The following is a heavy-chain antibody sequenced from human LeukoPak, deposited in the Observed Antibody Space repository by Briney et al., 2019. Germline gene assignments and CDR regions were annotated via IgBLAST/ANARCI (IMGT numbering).Heavy chain of an antibody. CDR2: INHSGST. CDR1: GGSFSGYY. J-gene: IGHJ5*02. V-gene: IGHV4-34*01. Sequence: SETLSLTCAVYGGSFSGYYWSWIRQPPGKGLEWIGEINHSGSTNYNPSLKSRVTISVDTSKNQFSLELSSVTAADTAVYYCARGLRSRSNHNWFDPWGQGTLVTVSS. CDR3: ARGLRSRSNHNWFDP. D-gene: IGHD3-10*01.